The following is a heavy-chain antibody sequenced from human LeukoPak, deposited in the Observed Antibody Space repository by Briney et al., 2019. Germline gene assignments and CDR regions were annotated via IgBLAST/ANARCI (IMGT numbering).Heavy chain of an antibody. D-gene: IGHD3-10*01. CDR3: ATKSGSGSYYTYYYYYYMDV. CDR1: GFTFSSYE. Sequence: GGSLRLSSAASGFTFSSYEMNWVRQAPGKGLEWVSYISSSGSTIYYADSVKGRFTISRDNAKNSLYLQMNSLRAEDTAVYYCATKSGSGSYYTYYYYYYMDVWGKGTTVTISS. J-gene: IGHJ6*03. CDR2: ISSSGSTI. V-gene: IGHV3-48*03.